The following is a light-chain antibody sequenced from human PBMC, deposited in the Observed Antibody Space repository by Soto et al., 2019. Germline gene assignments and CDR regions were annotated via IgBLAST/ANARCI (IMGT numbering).Light chain of an antibody. CDR2: KVS. CDR1: SSDVGTYNL. CDR3: SSYTTCSIYD. V-gene: IGLV2-14*02. Sequence: QSVLAHPASVSGSPGQSITISCTGTSSDVGTYNLVSWYQQYAGKAPKLIIYKVSNRPSGVSNRFSGSKSGNTASLTISGVQAAYEADYYCSSYTTCSIYDFGDGKKVIVL. J-gene: IGLJ1*01.